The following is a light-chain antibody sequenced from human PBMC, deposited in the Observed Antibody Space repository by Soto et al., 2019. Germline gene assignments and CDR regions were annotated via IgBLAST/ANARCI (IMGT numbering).Light chain of an antibody. CDR1: RTVLYSSNTKNY. Sequence: DIVMTQSPDSLAVSLGERATIKCKSSRTVLYSSNTKNYLAWYQHKPGQPPKLLFYWASTRESGVPDRFSGGGSWTDFTLTINSLQAEDVAVYYCTQYYSTPYTFGQGTKLEIK. J-gene: IGKJ2*01. V-gene: IGKV4-1*01. CDR2: WAS. CDR3: TQYYSTPYT.